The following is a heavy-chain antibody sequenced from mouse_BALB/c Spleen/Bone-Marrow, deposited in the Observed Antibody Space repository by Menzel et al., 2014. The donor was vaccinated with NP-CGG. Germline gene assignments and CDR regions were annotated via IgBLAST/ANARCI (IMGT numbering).Heavy chain of an antibody. CDR1: GFNIRDAY. V-gene: IGHV14-3*02. CDR2: TDPANGNT. CDR3: ARLDLFAY. Sequence: VQLKQSGAELVKPGASVKLSCTASGFNIRDAYMHWVKQRPEQGLEWIGRTDPANGNTKYDPKFQGKATITADTSSNTAYLQLSSLTSEDTAVYYRARLDLFAYWGQGTLVTVSA. J-gene: IGHJ3*01.